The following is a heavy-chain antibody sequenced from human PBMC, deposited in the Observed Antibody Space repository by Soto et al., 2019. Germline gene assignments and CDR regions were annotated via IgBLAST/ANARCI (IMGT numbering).Heavy chain of an antibody. V-gene: IGHV4-59*11. Sequence: QVQLQESGPGLVKPSETLSLTCTVSGVSITSHYWTWIRQPPGKGLEWIGNIHYSGSTNYRPSLKRRVSISVDTSEHQSALKLSSVTTADTAVYYCTGGGPGHPFDYWGQGTLVTVSS. D-gene: IGHD7-27*01. CDR3: TGGGPGHPFDY. CDR2: IHYSGST. J-gene: IGHJ4*02. CDR1: GVSITSHY.